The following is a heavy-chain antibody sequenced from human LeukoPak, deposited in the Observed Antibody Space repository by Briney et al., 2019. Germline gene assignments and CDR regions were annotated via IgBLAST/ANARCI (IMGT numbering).Heavy chain of an antibody. CDR2: IRYDGNDK. V-gene: IGHV3-30*02. D-gene: IGHD3/OR15-3a*01. CDR1: GFTLSNYG. CDR3: AKISGTWTGYYSFDY. Sequence: GGSLRLSCAAPGFTLSNYGMHWVRQAPGKGLEWVAFIRYDGNDKHYADSLKGRFTISRDSSKNTLYLQMNSLRADDTAMYYCAKISGTWTGYYSFDYWGQGTLVTVSS. J-gene: IGHJ4*02.